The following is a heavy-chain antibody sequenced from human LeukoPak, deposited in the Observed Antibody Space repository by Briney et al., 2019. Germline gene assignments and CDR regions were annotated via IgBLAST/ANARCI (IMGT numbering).Heavy chain of an antibody. J-gene: IGHJ4*02. D-gene: IGHD3-10*01. V-gene: IGHV4-38-2*02. CDR1: GYSISSGHY. CDR2: IYLSGST. CDR3: ARDLRGSGLFDY. Sequence: SETLSLTCTVSGYSISSGHYWGWIRQPPGKGLEWIGSIYLSGSTYYNPSLKSRVTISVDTSKNQFSLKLSSVTAADTAVYYCARDLRGSGLFDYWGQGTLVTVSS.